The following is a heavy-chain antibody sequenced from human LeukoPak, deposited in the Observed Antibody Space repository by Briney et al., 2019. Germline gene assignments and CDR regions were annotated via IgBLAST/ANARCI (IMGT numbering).Heavy chain of an antibody. D-gene: IGHD4-17*01. Sequence: PGGSLRLSCAASGFTFSSYSMNWVRQAPGKGLEWVSSISSSSSYIYYADSVKGRFTISRDNAKNSLYLQMNSLGAEDTAVYYCARETLDYGDGAGAFDIWGQGTMVTVSS. CDR1: GFTFSSYS. CDR3: ARETLDYGDGAGAFDI. V-gene: IGHV3-21*01. CDR2: ISSSSSYI. J-gene: IGHJ3*02.